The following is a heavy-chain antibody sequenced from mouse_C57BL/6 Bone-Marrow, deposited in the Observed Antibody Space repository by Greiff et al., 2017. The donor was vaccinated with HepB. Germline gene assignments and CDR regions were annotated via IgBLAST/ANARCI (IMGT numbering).Heavy chain of an antibody. J-gene: IGHJ2*01. Sequence: QVQLQQPGAELVMPGASVKLSCKASGYTFTSYWMHWVKQRPGQGLEWIGEIDPSDSYTNYNQKFKGKSTLTVDKSSSTAYMQLSSLTSEDSAVYYCAREDYYGSSSWGQGTTLTVSS. CDR2: IDPSDSYT. CDR3: AREDYYGSSS. CDR1: GYTFTSYW. D-gene: IGHD1-1*01. V-gene: IGHV1-69*01.